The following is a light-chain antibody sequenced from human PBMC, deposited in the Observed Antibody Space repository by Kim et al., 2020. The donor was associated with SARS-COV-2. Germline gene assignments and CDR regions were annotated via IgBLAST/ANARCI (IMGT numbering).Light chain of an antibody. Sequence: ATITGKSSQSVLSSSNNRSYLSWHQQKPGQPPRLLIYGASSRKSGVPDRFGGSVSGTDFTLTISSLQAEDVAVYYCQQYYTTPITFGQGTRLEIK. V-gene: IGKV4-1*01. J-gene: IGKJ5*01. CDR3: QQYYTTPIT. CDR1: QSVLSSSNNRSY. CDR2: GAS.